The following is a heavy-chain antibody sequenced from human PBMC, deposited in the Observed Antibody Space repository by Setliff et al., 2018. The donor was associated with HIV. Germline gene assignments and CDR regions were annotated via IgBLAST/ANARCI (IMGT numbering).Heavy chain of an antibody. D-gene: IGHD5-18*01. Sequence: ASVKVSCKTSGYTFINCYVHWMRQAPGQGPEWLGVINPSEGNTNRAPRFQDRVIVTRDTSTSTVYLELRRLTSEDTAIYYCARDLIQPLSDYYFDVWGQGTPVTVSS. J-gene: IGHJ4*02. CDR1: GYTFINCY. V-gene: IGHV1-46*01. CDR2: INPSEGNT. CDR3: ARDLIQPLSDYYFDV.